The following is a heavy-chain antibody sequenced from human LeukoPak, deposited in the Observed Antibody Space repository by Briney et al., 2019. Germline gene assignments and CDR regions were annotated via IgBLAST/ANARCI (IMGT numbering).Heavy chain of an antibody. J-gene: IGHJ4*02. CDR1: GGSTSSSSYY. CDR3: ATTRTGYSYALDY. D-gene: IGHD5-18*01. Sequence: SETLSLTCTVSGGSTSSSSYYWGWIRQPPGKGLEWIGSIYYSGSTYYNPSLKSRVTISVDTSKNQFSLKLSSVTAADTAVYYCATTRTGYSYALDYWGQGTLVTVSS. CDR2: IYYSGST. V-gene: IGHV4-39*07.